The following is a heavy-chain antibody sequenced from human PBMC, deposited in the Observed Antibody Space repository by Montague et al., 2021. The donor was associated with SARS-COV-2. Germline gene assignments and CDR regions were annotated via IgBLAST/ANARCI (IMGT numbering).Heavy chain of an antibody. V-gene: IGHV4-31*03. J-gene: IGHJ4*02. CDR1: GGSISSGGYY. CDR3: ARGEGSSGHDY. Sequence: TLSLTCTVSGGSISSGGYYWSWIRQHPGKGLEWIGYIYYSGSTYYNPSPKSRVTISVDTSKNQFSLKLSSVTAADTAVYYCARGEGSSGHDYWGQGTLVTVSS. D-gene: IGHD3-22*01. CDR2: IYYSGST.